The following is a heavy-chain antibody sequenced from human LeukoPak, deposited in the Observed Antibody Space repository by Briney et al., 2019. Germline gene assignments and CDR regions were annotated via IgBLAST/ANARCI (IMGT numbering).Heavy chain of an antibody. J-gene: IGHJ3*01. CDR1: GFTVSSNY. V-gene: IGHV3-53*01. Sequence: GGSLRLSCAASGFTVSSNYMSWVRQAPGKGLEWVSVIYSGGSTYYADSVKGRFTISRDNSKNTLYLQMNSLKAEDTAVYYCAKDLNSTYNYDSSGYEDAFDFWGQGTMVTVSS. CDR3: AKDLNSTYNYDSSGYEDAFDF. D-gene: IGHD3-22*01. CDR2: IYSGGST.